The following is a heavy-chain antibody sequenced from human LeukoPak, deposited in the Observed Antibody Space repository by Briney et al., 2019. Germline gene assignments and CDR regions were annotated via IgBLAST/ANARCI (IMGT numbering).Heavy chain of an antibody. CDR3: ARDLGRGSYNWFDP. CDR1: GGSISSGSYY. Sequence: SETLSLTCTVSGGSISSGSYYWSWIRQPAGKGLEWIGRIYTSGSTNYNPSLKSRVTISVDTSKNQFSLKLSPVTAADTAVYYCARDLGRGSYNWFDPWGQGTLVTVSS. D-gene: IGHD3-16*01. V-gene: IGHV4-61*02. J-gene: IGHJ5*02. CDR2: IYTSGST.